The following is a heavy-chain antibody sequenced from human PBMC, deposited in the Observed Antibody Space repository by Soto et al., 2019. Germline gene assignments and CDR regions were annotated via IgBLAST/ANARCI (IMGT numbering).Heavy chain of an antibody. CDR1: GDSISNNKW. D-gene: IGHD3-10*01. CDR3: AGTMVRGVIILFDY. Sequence: SETLSLTCSVSGDSISNNKWWSWVRQPPGKGLEWIGEMHHSGSIHYNASLKSRATLSVDKSKNQFSLKLSSVTAADTAVYYCAGTMVRGVIILFDYWGQGTLVTVSS. J-gene: IGHJ4*02. CDR2: MHHSGSI. V-gene: IGHV4-4*02.